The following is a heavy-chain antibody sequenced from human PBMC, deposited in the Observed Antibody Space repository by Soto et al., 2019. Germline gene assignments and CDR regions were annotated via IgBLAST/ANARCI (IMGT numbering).Heavy chain of an antibody. J-gene: IGHJ6*02. D-gene: IGHD2-15*01. CDR3: ARGCSGGSCFDYYYGMDV. CDR1: GYTFTSDD. CDR2: MNPNSGNT. Sequence: ASVKVSCKASGYTFTSDDISWVRQATGQGLEWMGGMNPNSGNTGYAQKFQGRVTMTADTSMSTAYMELSSLRSEDTAVYYCARGCSGGSCFDYYYGMDVWGQGTTVTVSS. V-gene: IGHV1-8*01.